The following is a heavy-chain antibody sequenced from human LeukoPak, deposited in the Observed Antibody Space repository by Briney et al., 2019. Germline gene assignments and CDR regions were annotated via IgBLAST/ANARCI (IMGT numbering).Heavy chain of an antibody. CDR3: ARSDSSSWPGAFDY. J-gene: IGHJ4*02. V-gene: IGHV1-69*04. D-gene: IGHD6-13*01. CDR1: GGTFSSYA. CDR2: IIPILGIA. Sequence: ASVEVSCKASGGTFSSYAISWVRQAPGQGLEWMGRIIPILGIANYAQKFQGRVTITADKSTSTAYMELSSLRSEDTAVYYCARSDSSSWPGAFDYWGQGTLVTVSS.